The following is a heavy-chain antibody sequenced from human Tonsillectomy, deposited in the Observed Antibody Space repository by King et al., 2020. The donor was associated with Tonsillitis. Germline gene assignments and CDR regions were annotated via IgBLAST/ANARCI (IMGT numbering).Heavy chain of an antibody. Sequence: VQLVESGGGVVQPGRSLRLSCAASGFTFSSYAMHWVRQAPGKGLEWVAAISYDGSNKYYADSVKGRFTISRDNSKNTLYLQMNSLRAEDTAVYYCARDPPYYDSSGRDDAFDIWGQGTMVTVSS. D-gene: IGHD3-22*01. J-gene: IGHJ3*02. CDR1: GFTFSSYA. V-gene: IGHV3-30-3*01. CDR3: ARDPPYYDSSGRDDAFDI. CDR2: ISYDGSNK.